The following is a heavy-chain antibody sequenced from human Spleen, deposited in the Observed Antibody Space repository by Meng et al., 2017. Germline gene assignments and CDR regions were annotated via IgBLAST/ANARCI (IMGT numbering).Heavy chain of an antibody. J-gene: IGHJ4*02. CDR1: GGDFSSYV. V-gene: IGHV1-69*01. Sequence: QAHRVQSGGEVWRPVSPVKVSCKASGGDFSSYVIGWVRQAPGQGLEWMGGIKEVFGTRNYAKKFQGRVTITTDESTSTVYMELTRLTSEDTAVYYCARKAGNCISTSCYSLDYWGQGTLVTVSS. CDR3: ARKAGNCISTSCYSLDY. D-gene: IGHD2-2*01. CDR2: IKEVFGTR.